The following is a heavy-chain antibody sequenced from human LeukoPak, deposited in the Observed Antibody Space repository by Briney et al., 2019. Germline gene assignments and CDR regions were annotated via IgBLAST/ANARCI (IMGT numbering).Heavy chain of an antibody. D-gene: IGHD2-15*01. Sequence: GGSLRLSCAASGFSFSSYGMSWVRQAPGKGLEWVSAISSTGGTTYYADSAKGRFTISRDNSKNTLYLQMNSLRAEDTVIYYCAKNGDRGAYCSGGSCYPYYYYYMDVWGKGTTVTISS. J-gene: IGHJ6*03. CDR3: AKNGDRGAYCSGGSCYPYYYYYMDV. CDR1: GFSFSSYG. V-gene: IGHV3-23*01. CDR2: ISSTGGTT.